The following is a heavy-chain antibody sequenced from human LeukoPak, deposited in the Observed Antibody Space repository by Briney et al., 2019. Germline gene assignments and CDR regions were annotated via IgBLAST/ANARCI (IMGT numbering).Heavy chain of an antibody. V-gene: IGHV3-23*01. CDR2: ISGRGGST. D-gene: IGHD3-22*01. J-gene: IGHJ4*02. CDR3: AKDNALDYYDSSGYTHYFDY. Sequence: GGSLRLSCAASGFTFSRYAMSWVRQAPGKGLEWVSAISGRGGSTYYADSVKGRFTISRDNSKNTLYLQMNSLRAEDTAVYYCAKDNALDYYDSSGYTHYFDYWGQGTLVTVSS. CDR1: GFTFSRYA.